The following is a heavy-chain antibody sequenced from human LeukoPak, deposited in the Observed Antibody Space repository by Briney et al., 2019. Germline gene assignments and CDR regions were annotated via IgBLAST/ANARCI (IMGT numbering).Heavy chain of an antibody. J-gene: IGHJ4*02. CDR3: AKEIYSGYDLGEYYFDY. V-gene: IGHV3-9*01. CDR2: ISWNSGSI. Sequence: GGSLRLSCAASGFTFGDYAMHWVRQAPGKGLEWVSGISWNSGSIGYADSVKGRFTISRDNAKNSLYLQMNSLRAEDTALYYCAKEIYSGYDLGEYYFDYWGQGTLVTVSS. D-gene: IGHD5-12*01. CDR1: GFTFGDYA.